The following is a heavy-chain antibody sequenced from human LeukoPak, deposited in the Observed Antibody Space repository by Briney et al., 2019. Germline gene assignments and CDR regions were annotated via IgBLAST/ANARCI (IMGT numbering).Heavy chain of an antibody. J-gene: IGHJ6*03. V-gene: IGHV4-59*11. CDR1: GGSISSHY. D-gene: IGHD1-26*01. CDR2: IYYSGST. CDR3: ARGRSNHPGSAGSLRWGPTTSSYYYYMDV. Sequence: PSETLSLTCTVSGGSISSHYWSWIRQPPGKGLEWIGYIYYSGSTNYNPSLKSRVAISLDTSRRQFSLKLMSVTAADTAVYFCARGRSNHPGSAGSLRWGPTTSSYYYYMDVWGRGTTVTVSS.